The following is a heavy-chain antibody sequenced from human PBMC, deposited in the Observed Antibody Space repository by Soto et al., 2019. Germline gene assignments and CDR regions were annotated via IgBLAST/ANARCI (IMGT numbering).Heavy chain of an antibody. CDR2: INNDGSST. J-gene: IGHJ4*02. D-gene: IGHD6-19*01. CDR1: GFTFSSCV. Sequence: GPLRLSCAPSGFTFSSCVVHCGRQAPRKGLVWVACINNDGSSTNYADSVKGRFTISRDNSKNTLYLQMNSLRAEDTAVYYCAPAPGWYRYYFDYWGQGTLVTVSS. V-gene: IGHV3-74*01. CDR3: APAPGWYRYYFDY.